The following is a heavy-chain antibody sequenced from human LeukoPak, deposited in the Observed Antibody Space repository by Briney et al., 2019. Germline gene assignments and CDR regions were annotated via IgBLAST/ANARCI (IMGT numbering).Heavy chain of an antibody. V-gene: IGHV4-61*01. D-gene: IGHD2-15*01. J-gene: IGHJ5*02. Sequence: SETLSLTCTVSRASVNNDNYYWSWIRQPPGKGLEWIGYILYSGDTNYNPSLKSRVTMSVDTSKNQFSLRLSSVTAADTAVYYCARYPGYCSGDRWLTRFDPWGQGTPVTVSS. CDR1: RASVNNDNYY. CDR2: ILYSGDT. CDR3: ARYPGYCSGDRWLTRFDP.